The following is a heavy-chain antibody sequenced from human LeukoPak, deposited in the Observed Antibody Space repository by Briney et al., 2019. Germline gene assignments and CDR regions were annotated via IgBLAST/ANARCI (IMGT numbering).Heavy chain of an antibody. CDR2: IIPILGIA. CDR1: GGTFSSYA. V-gene: IGHV1-69*04. D-gene: IGHD2-15*01. CDR3: ARDPRGACSGGSCYGDNWFDP. J-gene: IGHJ5*02. Sequence: GASVKLSCKASGGTFSSYAISWVRQAPGQGLEWMGRIIPILGIANYAQKCQGRVTITADKSTSTAYMELSSLRSEDTAVYYCARDPRGACSGGSCYGDNWFDPWGQGNLVTVCS.